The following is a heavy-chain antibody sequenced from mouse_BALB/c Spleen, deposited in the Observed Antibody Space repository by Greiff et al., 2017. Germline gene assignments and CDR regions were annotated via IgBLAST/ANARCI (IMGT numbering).Heavy chain of an antibody. D-gene: IGHD2-2*01. CDR3: ARYDRYYGNDDFAY. CDR1: GYTFTSYW. J-gene: IGHJ3*01. CDR2: INPSTGYT. Sequence: VQLQQSGAELAKPGASVKMSCKASGYTFTSYWMHWVKQRPGQGLEWIGYINPSTGYTEYNQKFKDKATLTADKSSSTAYMQLSSLTSEDSAVYYCARYDRYYGNDDFAYWGQGTLVTVSA. V-gene: IGHV1-7*01.